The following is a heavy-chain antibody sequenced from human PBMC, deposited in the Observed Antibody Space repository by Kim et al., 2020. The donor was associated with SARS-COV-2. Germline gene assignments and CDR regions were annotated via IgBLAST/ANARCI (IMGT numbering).Heavy chain of an antibody. Sequence: ASVKVSCKASGYTFTGYHMHWVRQAPGQGLEWMGRINPNSGGTNYAQKFQGRVTMTRDTSISTAYMELSRLRSDDTAVYYCAVDYYDSSGYYGAYDAFDIWSQATMVTVAS. D-gene: IGHD3-22*01. J-gene: IGHJ3*02. CDR1: GYTFTGYH. CDR2: INPNSGGT. CDR3: AVDYYDSSGYYGAYDAFDI. V-gene: IGHV1-2*06.